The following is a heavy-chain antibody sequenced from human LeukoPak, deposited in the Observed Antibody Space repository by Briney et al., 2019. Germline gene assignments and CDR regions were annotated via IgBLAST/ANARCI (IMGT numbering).Heavy chain of an antibody. J-gene: IGHJ5*02. CDR2: INPSGGST. D-gene: IGHD5-24*01. Sequence: ASVKVSCKASGYTFTNYYMFWVRQAPGQGLECMGIINPSGGSTSYTRKFQGRVTMTRDMSTSTVYMELSSLRYEDTAVYYCARGGISRDGYRNWFDPWGQGTLVTVSS. V-gene: IGHV1-46*01. CDR1: GYTFTNYY. CDR3: ARGGISRDGYRNWFDP.